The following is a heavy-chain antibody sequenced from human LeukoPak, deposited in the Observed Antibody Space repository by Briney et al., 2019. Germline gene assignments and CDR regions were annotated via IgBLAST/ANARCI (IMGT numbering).Heavy chain of an antibody. D-gene: IGHD3-22*01. CDR3: ARDSPPYYYDSSGYYDGVDY. J-gene: IGHJ4*02. CDR1: GFTFSSFG. CDR2: IWYDGSEK. Sequence: PAKSLRLSCAASGFTFSSFGMHWVRQAPGKGLDWVAVIWYDGSEKFYADSVKGRFTISRDNSKNTLYLQMNSLRVEDTAAYYCARDSPPYYYDSSGYYDGVDYWGQGTLVTVSS. V-gene: IGHV3-33*01.